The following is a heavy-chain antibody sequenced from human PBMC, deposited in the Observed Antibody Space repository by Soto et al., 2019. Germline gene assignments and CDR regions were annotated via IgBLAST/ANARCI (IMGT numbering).Heavy chain of an antibody. Sequence: GGSLRLSCATSGFTFDDFTMHWVRQAPGKGLEWVSLINRDGGSTYYADSVKGRFTISRDNSKNSLYLQMNSLRTEDTALYYCAKDKLGDSTGFDYWGQGTLVTVSS. CDR3: AKDKLGDSTGFDY. CDR1: GFTFDDFT. CDR2: INRDGGST. D-gene: IGHD1-26*01. J-gene: IGHJ4*02. V-gene: IGHV3-43*01.